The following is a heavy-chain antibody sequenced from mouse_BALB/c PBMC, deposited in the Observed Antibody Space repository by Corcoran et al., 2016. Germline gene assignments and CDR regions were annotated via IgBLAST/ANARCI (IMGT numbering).Heavy chain of an antibody. Sequence: QVTLKESGPGILQPSQTLSLTCSFSGFSLSTSGMGVSWIRQPSGKGLEWLAHIYWDDDKRYNPSLKSRLTTSQDTSSNQVFLKITSVDTADTATYYCARSDYDYAMDYWGQGTSVTVSS. CDR3: ARSDYDYAMDY. D-gene: IGHD2-4*01. J-gene: IGHJ4*01. V-gene: IGHV8-12*01. CDR2: IYWDDDK. CDR1: GFSLSTSGMG.